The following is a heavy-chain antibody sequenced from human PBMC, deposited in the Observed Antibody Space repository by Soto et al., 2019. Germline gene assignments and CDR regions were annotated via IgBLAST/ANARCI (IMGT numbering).Heavy chain of an antibody. Sequence: GGSLRLSCAASGFTFNSYWMHWVRQAPGKGPVWVSRISGDGSQTRYADSVQGRFTISRDNAKNTLYLQMNSPRAEDTAVYYCVRGYFYDNAGPYFDYCXQGTLVTVSS. J-gene: IGHJ4*02. D-gene: IGHD3-22*01. CDR3: VRGYFYDNAGPYFDY. CDR2: ISGDGSQT. CDR1: GFTFNSYW. V-gene: IGHV3-74*01.